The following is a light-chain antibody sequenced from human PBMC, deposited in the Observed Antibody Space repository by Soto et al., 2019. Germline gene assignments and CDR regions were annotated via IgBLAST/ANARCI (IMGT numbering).Light chain of an antibody. V-gene: IGKV1-17*01. CDR1: QGIGDD. J-gene: IGKJ1*01. CDR2: AAF. CDR3: LQLNSYPWT. Sequence: IQMTQSPSSLSASVGDRVTITCRASQGIGDDLGWYQQRPGKAPKRLIYAAFSLQSGVPSRFSGSGSGTEFTLTISSLQPEDSATYYCLQLNSYPWTFGQGTKVEI.